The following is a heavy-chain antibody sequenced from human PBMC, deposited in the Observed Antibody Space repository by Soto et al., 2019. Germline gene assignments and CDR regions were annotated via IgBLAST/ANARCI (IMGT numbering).Heavy chain of an antibody. CDR2: LYDVDGS. J-gene: IGHJ3*01. Sequence: DVQLVESGGGLIQPGESLRLSCVAFGFTISGKKYVAWVRQAPGKGLEWVSALYDVDGSFYADSVKGRFTTSSDSSKTTVYLQMNDLRPDDTAVYYCATWHEREHPYDVWGQATTVTVSS. D-gene: IGHD1-1*01. CDR1: GFTISGKKY. CDR3: ATWHEREHPYDV. V-gene: IGHV3-53*01.